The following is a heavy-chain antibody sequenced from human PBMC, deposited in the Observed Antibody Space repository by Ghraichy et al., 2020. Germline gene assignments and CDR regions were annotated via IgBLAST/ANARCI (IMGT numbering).Heavy chain of an antibody. V-gene: IGHV4-39*01. CDR1: GGSISSSSYY. D-gene: IGHD3-9*01. CDR2: IYYSGST. CDR3: ARGNILTGYYWGVGSLYFDY. Sequence: SETLSLTCTVSGGSISSSSYYWGWIRQPPGKGLEWIGSIYYSGSTYYNPSLKSRVTISVDTSKNQFSLKLSSVTAADTAVYYCARGNILTGYYWGVGSLYFDYWGQGTLVTVSS. J-gene: IGHJ4*02.